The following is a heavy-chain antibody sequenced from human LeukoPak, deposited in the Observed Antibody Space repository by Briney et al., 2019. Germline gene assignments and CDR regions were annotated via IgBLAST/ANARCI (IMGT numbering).Heavy chain of an antibody. CDR2: ISSSSLYI. J-gene: IGHJ4*02. CDR1: GFTFSTHS. CDR3: AREAAWRDIVGEGYYFDY. V-gene: IGHV3-21*01. Sequence: PGGSLRLSCAASGFTFSTHSMDWVRQSPGKGLEWVASISSSSLYIYYADSVKGRFTISRDNAKNSLYLQMNSLRAEDTAVYYCAREAAWRDIVGEGYYFDYWGQGTLVTVSS. D-gene: IGHD2-15*01.